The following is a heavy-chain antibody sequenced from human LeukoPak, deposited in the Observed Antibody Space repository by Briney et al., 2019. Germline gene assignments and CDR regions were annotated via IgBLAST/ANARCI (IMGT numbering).Heavy chain of an antibody. CDR1: GRSISRYY. Sequence: SEPLSLPCTLSGRSISRYYWSWIRLPPGKGLEWIGYIYYSGSTNYNPSLKSRVTISVDTSKNQFSLKLSSVTAADTAVYHCARGGGYCSGGSCYDYWGQGTLVTVSS. CDR2: IYYSGST. CDR3: ARGGGYCSGGSCYDY. V-gene: IGHV4-59*01. D-gene: IGHD2-15*01. J-gene: IGHJ4*02.